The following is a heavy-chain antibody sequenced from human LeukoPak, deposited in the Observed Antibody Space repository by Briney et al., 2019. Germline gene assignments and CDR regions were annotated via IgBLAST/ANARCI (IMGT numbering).Heavy chain of an antibody. J-gene: IGHJ1*01. CDR1: GYTFTSYG. D-gene: IGHD6-19*01. Sequence: ASVKVSCTASGYTFTSYGISWVRQAPGQGLEWMGYINHYNGNTNYAQKLQGRVTMTTDTSTSTAYMELRSLRSDDTAVYYCARDVGRQWLVPEYFQHWGQGTLVTVSS. CDR3: ARDVGRQWLVPEYFQH. V-gene: IGHV1-18*04. CDR2: INHYNGNT.